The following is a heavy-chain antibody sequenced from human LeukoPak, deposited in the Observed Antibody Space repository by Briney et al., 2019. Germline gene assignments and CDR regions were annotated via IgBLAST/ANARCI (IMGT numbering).Heavy chain of an antibody. Sequence: GGSLRLSCTASGFTFGDYAMSWFRQAPGKGLEWVGFIRSKAYGGTTEYAASVKGRFTISRDDSKSTAYLQMNSLKTEDTAVYYCTRTREVVAAFDYWGQGTLVTVSS. CDR1: GFTFGDYA. CDR3: TRTREVVAAFDY. CDR2: IRSKAYGGTT. V-gene: IGHV3-49*03. J-gene: IGHJ4*02. D-gene: IGHD2-15*01.